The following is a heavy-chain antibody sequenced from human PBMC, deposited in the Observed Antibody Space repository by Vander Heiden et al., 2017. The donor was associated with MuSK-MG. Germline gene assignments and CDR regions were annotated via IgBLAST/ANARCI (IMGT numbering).Heavy chain of an antibody. CDR1: CSTVSRERHS. CDR2: IYFNGDT. Sequence: QVQLQESGPGPVKPSETLSLTCTVCCSTVSRERHSGSWRRQSPGKGLEWMGYIYFNGDTGYNPSLKSRVTMSVDRPTNQFSLKLNSVTGADTAVYYCVRDDLNWLAKDWGQGTLVTVSS. D-gene: IGHD3-9*01. CDR3: VRDDLNWLAKD. V-gene: IGHV4-61*01. J-gene: IGHJ4*02.